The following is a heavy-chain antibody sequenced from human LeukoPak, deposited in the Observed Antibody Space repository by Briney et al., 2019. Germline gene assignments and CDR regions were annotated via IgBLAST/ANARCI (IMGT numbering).Heavy chain of an antibody. V-gene: IGHV4-59*01. CDR1: GGSISSYY. D-gene: IGHD3-9*01. J-gene: IGHJ6*02. CDR2: IYYSGST. Sequence: SETLSLTCTVSGGSISSYYWSWIRQPPGKGLEWIGYIYYSGSTNYYPSLKSRVTISVDTSKNQFSLKLSSVTAADTAVYYCARLFHYDILTGYSRDVWGQGTTVTVSS. CDR3: ARLFHYDILTGYSRDV.